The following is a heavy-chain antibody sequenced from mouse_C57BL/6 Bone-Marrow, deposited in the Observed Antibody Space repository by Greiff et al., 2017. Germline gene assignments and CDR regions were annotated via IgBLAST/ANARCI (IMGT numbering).Heavy chain of an antibody. J-gene: IGHJ1*03. Sequence: EVKLVESGGGLVQSGRSLRLSCATSGFTFSDFYMEWVRQAPGKGLEWIAASRNKANDYTTEYSASVKGRFIVSRDTSQSILYLQMNALRAEDTAIYYCARDYYWYVDVWGTGTTVTVSS. V-gene: IGHV7-1*01. CDR3: ARDYYWYVDV. CDR1: GFTFSDFY. CDR2: SRNKANDYTT.